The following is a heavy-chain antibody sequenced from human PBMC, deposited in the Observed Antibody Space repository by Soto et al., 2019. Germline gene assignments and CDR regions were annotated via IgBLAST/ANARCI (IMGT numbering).Heavy chain of an antibody. CDR2: IKSRANGGTA. CDR1: GFLFSNAW. CDR3: TTDGYDDPGFDH. V-gene: IGHV3-15*05. J-gene: IGHJ4*02. Sequence: GGSLRLSCAASGFLFSNAWMTWVRQAAGRGLEWVGRIKSRANGGTADYAAAVEDRFTISRDDSENTLYLDMSSLTSEDTATYYCTTDGYDDPGFDHWGQGTPVTVSS. D-gene: IGHD5-12*01.